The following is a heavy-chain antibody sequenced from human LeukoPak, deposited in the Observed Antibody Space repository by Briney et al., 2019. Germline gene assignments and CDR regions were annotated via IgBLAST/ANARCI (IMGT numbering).Heavy chain of an antibody. D-gene: IGHD6-13*01. V-gene: IGHV3-48*01. CDR3: ARQASSSWYYFDY. Sequence: PGGSLRLSCAASGFTFSSYSMNWVRQAPGKGLEWVSYISSSSSTIYYADSVKGRFTISRDNAKNSLYLQMNSLRAEDTAVYYCARQASSSWYYFDYWGQGTLVTVSS. CDR2: ISSSSSTI. J-gene: IGHJ4*02. CDR1: GFTFSSYS.